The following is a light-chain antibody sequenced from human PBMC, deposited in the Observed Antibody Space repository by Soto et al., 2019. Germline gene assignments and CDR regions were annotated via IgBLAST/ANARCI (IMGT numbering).Light chain of an antibody. Sequence: GDRVTITCLASQNINNYLNWYQQKPGKAPRLLIYVASTLPSGVPSRFSGSGSGTEFTLTINTLQPEDFATYYCQQSYSTPPLTFGPGTKVDFK. V-gene: IGKV1-39*01. J-gene: IGKJ3*01. CDR3: QQSYSTPPLT. CDR2: VAS. CDR1: QNINNY.